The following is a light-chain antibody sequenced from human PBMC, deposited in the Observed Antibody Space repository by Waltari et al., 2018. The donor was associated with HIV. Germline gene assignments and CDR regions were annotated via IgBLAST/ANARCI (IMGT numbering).Light chain of an antibody. CDR2: DVS. J-gene: IGLJ1*01. V-gene: IGLV2-11*01. CDR3: WSYASSYTSV. Sequence: QSALTQPRSVSASPGQSVTISCTGTNSAVGGYDYVSWYQHHPGKAPKLLIYDVSKRPSRVPDRFSASKSGNTASLTISGLQAEDEADYYCWSYASSYTSVFGTGTQVTVL. CDR1: NSAVGGYDY.